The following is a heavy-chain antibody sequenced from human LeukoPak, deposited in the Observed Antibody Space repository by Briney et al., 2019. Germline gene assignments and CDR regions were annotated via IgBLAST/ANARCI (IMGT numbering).Heavy chain of an antibody. Sequence: SETLSLTCTVSRGSISGGGFYWAWIRQHPGQGLEWIGYITHSGSTYYNPALESRISIYRDTSKNKFSLSLTSLTAADTAVYFGASAAGESSYLICGGRGSLVTSSS. V-gene: IGHV4-31*03. CDR3: ASAAGESSYLIC. J-gene: IGHJ1*01. D-gene: IGHD3-10*01. CDR1: RGSISGGGFY. CDR2: ITHSGST.